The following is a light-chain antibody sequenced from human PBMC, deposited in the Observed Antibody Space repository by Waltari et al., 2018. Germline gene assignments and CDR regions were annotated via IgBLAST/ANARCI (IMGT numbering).Light chain of an antibody. CDR2: GAS. Sequence: DIQMTQSPSSLSASVGDRVTITCRASQNIADYLNWYQEKPGEAPKHLIWGASSLQRGVPSRFRGSGSGTDFTLTISSLHPEDFAPYYCKQSYSTPYTFGQGTELDIK. J-gene: IGKJ2*01. CDR1: QNIADY. V-gene: IGKV1-39*01. CDR3: KQSYSTPYT.